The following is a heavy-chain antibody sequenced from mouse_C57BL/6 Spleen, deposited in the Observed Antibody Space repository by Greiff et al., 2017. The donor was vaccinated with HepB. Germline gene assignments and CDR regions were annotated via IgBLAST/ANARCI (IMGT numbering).Heavy chain of an antibody. CDR2: ISSGGDYI. D-gene: IGHD1-1*01. CDR3: TRDYGSPFAMDY. CDR1: GFTFSSYA. V-gene: IGHV5-9-1*02. J-gene: IGHJ4*01. Sequence: DVMLVESGEGLVKPGGSLKLSCAASGFTFSSYAMSWVRQTPEKRLEWVAYISSGGDYIYYADTVKGRFTISRDNARNTLYLQMSSLKSEDTAMYYCTRDYGSPFAMDYWGQGTSVTVSS.